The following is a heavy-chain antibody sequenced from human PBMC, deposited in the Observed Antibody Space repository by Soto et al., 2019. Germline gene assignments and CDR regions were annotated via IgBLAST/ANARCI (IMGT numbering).Heavy chain of an antibody. V-gene: IGHV3-21*02. CDR3: ARDQVGMDV. CDR1: GFTFSSYK. J-gene: IGHJ6*02. CDR2: IGSSDIYT. Sequence: EVQLVESGGGLVKPGGSLRLSCAGSGFTFSSYKINWVRQAPGKGLEWVSSIGSSDIYTYYADSLKGRLIISRDNANNSVYLQINILRAEDTAVYYCARDQVGMDVWGQGTPFTVSS.